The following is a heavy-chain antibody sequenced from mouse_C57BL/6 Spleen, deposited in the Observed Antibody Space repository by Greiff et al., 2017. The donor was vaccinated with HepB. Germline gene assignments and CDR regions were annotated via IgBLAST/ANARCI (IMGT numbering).Heavy chain of an antibody. CDR1: GFTFSDYG. Sequence: DVKLVESGGGLVKPGGSLKLCCAASGFTFSDYGMHWVRQAPEKGLEWVAYISSGSSTIYYADTVKGRFTVSRDNAKNTQFLQMTSLRSEDTAMYYCAEAPLYSYGFAYWGQGTLVTVSA. D-gene: IGHD1-1*01. CDR3: AEAPLYSYGFAY. CDR2: ISSGSSTI. V-gene: IGHV5-17*01. J-gene: IGHJ3*01.